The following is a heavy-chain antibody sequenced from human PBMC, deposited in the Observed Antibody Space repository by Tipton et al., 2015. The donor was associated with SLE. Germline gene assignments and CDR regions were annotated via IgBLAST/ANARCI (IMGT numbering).Heavy chain of an antibody. CDR1: GGSIISYY. Sequence: TLSLTCTVSGGSIISYYWSWIRQPPGKGLEWIGYIYYSGSTNYNPSLKSRVTISVDTSKNQFSLKLSSVTAADTAVYYCARGTKLGNHYYYYYMDVWGKGTTVTVSS. J-gene: IGHJ6*03. CDR3: ARGTKLGNHYYYYYMDV. D-gene: IGHD7-27*01. CDR2: IYYSGST. V-gene: IGHV4-59*01.